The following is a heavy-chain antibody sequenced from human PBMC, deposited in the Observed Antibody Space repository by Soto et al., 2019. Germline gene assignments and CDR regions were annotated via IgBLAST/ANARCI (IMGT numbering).Heavy chain of an antibody. CDR1: VGSFSGYY. D-gene: IGHD2-21*01. Sequence: QVQLQQWGAGLLKPSETLSLTCAVYVGSFSGYYWSWIRQPPGKGLEWIGEINHNGSTTYHPSLKSRVTISVDTSKNQFSLKLSSVTAADTAVYYCARMAVVIAIRYFDLWGRGTLVTVSS. J-gene: IGHJ2*01. V-gene: IGHV4-34*01. CDR3: ARMAVVIAIRYFDL. CDR2: INHNGST.